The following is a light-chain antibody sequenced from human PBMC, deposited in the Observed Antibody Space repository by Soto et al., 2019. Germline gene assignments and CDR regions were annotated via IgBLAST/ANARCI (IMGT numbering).Light chain of an antibody. CDR1: SSDIGDYNY. V-gene: IGLV2-14*03. CDR3: SSYSGSSTLVV. Sequence: QSVLTQPASVSGSPGQSITISCTGTSSDIGDYNYVSWYQQHPLKAPKLLIYDVSNRPSGVSNRFSGSKSGNTASLTISGLQAEDEADYYCSSYSGSSTLVVFGGGTKLTVL. J-gene: IGLJ2*01. CDR2: DVS.